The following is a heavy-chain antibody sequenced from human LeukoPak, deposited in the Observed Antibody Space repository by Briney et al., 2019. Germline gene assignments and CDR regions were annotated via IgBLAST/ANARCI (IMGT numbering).Heavy chain of an antibody. Sequence: GGSLRLSCAASGLTFSSFAMSWVRQAPGKGLEWVSAISSSGGSTYYADSMKGRFTISRDNSKNTLYLQMNSLRAEDTAVYYCAKGGHSSSSWRNFFDYWGQGTLVTVSS. CDR3: AKGGHSSSSWRNFFDY. J-gene: IGHJ4*02. V-gene: IGHV3-23*01. D-gene: IGHD6-6*01. CDR1: GLTFSSFA. CDR2: ISSSGGST.